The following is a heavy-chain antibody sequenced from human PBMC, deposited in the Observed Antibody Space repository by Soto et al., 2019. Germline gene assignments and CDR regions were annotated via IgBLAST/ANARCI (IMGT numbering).Heavy chain of an antibody. D-gene: IGHD3-3*02. CDR1: GFDFKTYA. Sequence: QEQLLASGGAVVQPGKSLRLSCVASGFDFKTYAMNWVRQVPGRGLEWLAVISADGSDAYYTASVKGRFTIARDNSKNTLYLQMSSLTSDDAAHYYWARSYHLWSPYFSFGNQRDNGGQGTLVAVSS. V-gene: IGHV3-30*04. CDR3: ARSYHLWSPYFSFGNQRDN. J-gene: IGHJ4*02. CDR2: ISADGSDA.